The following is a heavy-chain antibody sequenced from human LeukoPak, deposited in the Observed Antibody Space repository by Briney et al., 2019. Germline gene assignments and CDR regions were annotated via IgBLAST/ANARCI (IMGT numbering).Heavy chain of an antibody. D-gene: IGHD3-10*01. Sequence: SGTLSLTCTVSGGSISSYYWSWIRQPPGKGLEWIGYIYYSGSTNYNPSLKSRVTISVDTSKNQFSLKLSSVTAADTAVYYCARVIPYYPARWFDPWGQGTLVTVSS. CDR2: IYYSGST. CDR3: ARVIPYYPARWFDP. J-gene: IGHJ5*02. V-gene: IGHV4-59*01. CDR1: GGSISSYY.